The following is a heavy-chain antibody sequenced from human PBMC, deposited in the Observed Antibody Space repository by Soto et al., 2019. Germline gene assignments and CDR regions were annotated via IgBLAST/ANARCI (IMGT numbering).Heavy chain of an antibody. CDR2: ISTTI. CDR1: GFTFSSFS. CDR3: VRDHLWAFDY. Sequence: EVQLVESGGGLLQPGGSLRLSCAASGFTFSSFSFNWVRQAPGKGLEWLSYISTTIYYADSVKGRFTISRDNAKNSLYLQMSSLRAEDTAVYYCVRDHLWAFDYWGQGAQVTVSS. V-gene: IGHV3-48*01. J-gene: IGHJ4*02. D-gene: IGHD3-16*01.